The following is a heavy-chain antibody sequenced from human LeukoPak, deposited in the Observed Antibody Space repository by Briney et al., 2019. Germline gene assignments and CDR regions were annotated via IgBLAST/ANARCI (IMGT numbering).Heavy chain of an antibody. D-gene: IGHD1-1*01. CDR1: GYTFTSYY. Sequence: ASVKVSCKASGYTFTSYYIDWVRQAPGQGLEWMGVINPSGGSTRYAQKFQGRVTLAGDTSTRIVYMELSSLTSADTAVYYCARGTTDDYWGQGTPVTVSS. CDR3: ARGTTDDY. CDR2: INPSGGST. V-gene: IGHV1-46*01. J-gene: IGHJ4*02.